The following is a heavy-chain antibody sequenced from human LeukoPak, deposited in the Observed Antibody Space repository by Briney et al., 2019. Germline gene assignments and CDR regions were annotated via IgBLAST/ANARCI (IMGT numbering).Heavy chain of an antibody. V-gene: IGHV3-23*01. CDR1: GFTFSSYS. J-gene: IGHJ4*02. CDR3: ARDLSYYDSSGSLGY. CDR2: FSVSDKTT. Sequence: GGSLRLSCAASGFTFSSYSMSWVRQAPGKGLEWVSGFSVSDKTTYYADSVKGRFNISRDNAKNTLYMQMNSLRAEDTAVYYCARDLSYYDSSGSLGYWGQGTLVTVSS. D-gene: IGHD3-22*01.